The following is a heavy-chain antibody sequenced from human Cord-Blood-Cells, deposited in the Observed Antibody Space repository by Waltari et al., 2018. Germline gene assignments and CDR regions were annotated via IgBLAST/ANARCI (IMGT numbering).Heavy chain of an antibody. Sequence: QVQLVQSGAEVKKPGSSVKVSCKASGGTFSSYAISWVRQAPGQGLEWMGGIIPIFGTANYAQKFQGRVTITADESTNTAYMELSSLRSEDTAVYYCALTLVVPAAPDYYYYYMDVWGKGTTVTVSS. D-gene: IGHD2-2*01. V-gene: IGHV1-69*01. CDR2: IIPIFGTA. CDR3: ALTLVVPAAPDYYYYYMDV. CDR1: GGTFSSYA. J-gene: IGHJ6*03.